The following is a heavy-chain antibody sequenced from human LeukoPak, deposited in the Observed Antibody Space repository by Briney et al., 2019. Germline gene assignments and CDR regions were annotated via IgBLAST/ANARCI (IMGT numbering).Heavy chain of an antibody. CDR3: ARSFAYYYYDNSGTWDAFDI. CDR2: IYYSGNT. Sequence: SETLSLTCTVSGGSMRRYYWSWIRQPPGKGLEWIGYIYYSGNTNYNPSLESRVTISVDTSKNQFSLRLTSVTAADTAVYYCARSFAYYYYDNSGTWDAFDIWGQGTMVTVSS. J-gene: IGHJ3*02. D-gene: IGHD3-22*01. V-gene: IGHV4-59*13. CDR1: GGSMRRYY.